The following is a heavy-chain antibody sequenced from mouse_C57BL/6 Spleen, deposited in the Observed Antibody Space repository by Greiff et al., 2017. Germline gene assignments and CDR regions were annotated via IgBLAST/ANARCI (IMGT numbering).Heavy chain of an antibody. CDR1: GFTFSDYY. CDR2: INYDGSST. CDR3: ARVRDGYYDD. D-gene: IGHD2-3*01. J-gene: IGHJ2*01. Sequence: EVQRVESEGGLVQPGSSMKLSCTASGFTFSDYYMAWVRQVPEKGLEWVANINYDGSSTYYLDSLKSRFIISRDNAKNILYLQMSSLKSEDTATYYCARVRDGYYDDWGQGTTLTVSS. V-gene: IGHV5-16*01.